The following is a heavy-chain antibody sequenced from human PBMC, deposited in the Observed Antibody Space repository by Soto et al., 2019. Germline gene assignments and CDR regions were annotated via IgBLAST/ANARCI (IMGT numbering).Heavy chain of an antibody. V-gene: IGHV1-2*02. Sequence: ASVKVSCKASGYTFTGNYMHWVRQAPGQGLEWMGWINPNSGGTNYAQKFQGRVTVTRDTSISTAYMELSRLRSDDTAVYYCARDGDTSSSFDIWGQGTMVTVSS. CDR3: ARDGDTSSSFDI. CDR1: GYTFTGNY. CDR2: INPNSGGT. D-gene: IGHD6-6*01. J-gene: IGHJ3*02.